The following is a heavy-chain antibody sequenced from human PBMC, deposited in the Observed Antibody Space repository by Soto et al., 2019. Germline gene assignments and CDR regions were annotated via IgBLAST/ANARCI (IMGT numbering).Heavy chain of an antibody. D-gene: IGHD5-12*01. CDR2: INGGNDNT. CDR1: GYAFTRFA. V-gene: IGHV1-3*01. Sequence: QVQLVQSGAEVKKPGASVKVSCKTSGYAFTRFAIHWVRQAPGQSLEWMGWINGGNDNTKYSQKFQGRVTITMDTSADTVYLEVNVVRLEDTAVYYCAREGDQSGYDYGLDFWGQGPLVTVSS. J-gene: IGHJ4*02. CDR3: AREGDQSGYDYGLDF.